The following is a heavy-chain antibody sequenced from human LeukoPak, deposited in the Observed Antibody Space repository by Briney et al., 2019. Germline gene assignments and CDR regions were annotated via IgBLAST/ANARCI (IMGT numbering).Heavy chain of an antibody. J-gene: IGHJ4*02. D-gene: IGHD6-13*01. CDR2: ISGSGGST. CDR1: GFTFSSYA. Sequence: GGSLRLSCAACGFTFSSYAMSWVRQAPGKGLEWVSAISGSGGSTYYADSVKGRFTISRDNSKNTLYLQMNSLRAEDTAVYYCANPDIGSGYDYRYSSSWRDFDYWGQGTLVTVSS. V-gene: IGHV3-23*01. CDR3: ANPDIGSGYDYRYSSSWRDFDY.